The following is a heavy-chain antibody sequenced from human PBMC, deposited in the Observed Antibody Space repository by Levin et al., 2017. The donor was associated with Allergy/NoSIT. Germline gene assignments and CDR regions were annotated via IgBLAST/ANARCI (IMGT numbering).Heavy chain of an antibody. CDR2: IYPGDSDT. CDR3: ARRRHSSGYYYLYPARGDAFDS. J-gene: IGHJ3*02. V-gene: IGHV5-51*01. D-gene: IGHD3-22*01. CDR1: GYSFTSYW. Sequence: GESLKISCKGSGYSFTSYWIGWVRQMPGKGLEWMGIIYPGDSDTRYSPSFQGQVTISADKSISTAYLQWSSLKASETAMYYCARRRHSSGYYYLYPARGDAFDSWGQGTMVTVSS.